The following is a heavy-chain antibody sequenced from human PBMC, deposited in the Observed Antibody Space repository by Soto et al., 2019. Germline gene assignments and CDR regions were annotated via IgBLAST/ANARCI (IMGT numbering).Heavy chain of an antibody. CDR3: ARDAAMALLDY. V-gene: IGHV1-46*01. CDR1: GYAFTSYY. D-gene: IGHD5-18*01. CDR2: INPSGGNT. J-gene: IGHJ4*02. Sequence: ASVKVSCKASGYAFTSYYMNWVRQAPGQGLEWLGIINPSGGNTNYAQKLQGRVTMTTDTSTSTAYMELRSLRSDDTAVYYCARDAAMALLDYWGQGTLVTVSS.